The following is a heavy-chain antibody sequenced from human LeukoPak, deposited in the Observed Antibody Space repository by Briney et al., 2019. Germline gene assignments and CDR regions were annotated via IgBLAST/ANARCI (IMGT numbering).Heavy chain of an antibody. CDR2: IIPILGIA. CDR1: GGTFSSYA. V-gene: IGHV1-69*04. D-gene: IGHD4-17*01. Sequence: PVASVKVSCKASGGTFSSYAISWVRQAPGQGLEWMGRIIPILGIANYAQKFQGRVTITADKSTSTAYMELSSLRSEDTAVYYCGRDGDYGDYVGYWGQGTLVTVSS. CDR3: GRDGDYGDYVGY. J-gene: IGHJ4*02.